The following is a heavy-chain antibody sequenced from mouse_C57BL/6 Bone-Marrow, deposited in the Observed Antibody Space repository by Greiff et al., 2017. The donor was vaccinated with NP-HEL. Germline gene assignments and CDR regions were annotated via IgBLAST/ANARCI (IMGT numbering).Heavy chain of an antibody. CDR1: GYTFTDYY. V-gene: IGHV1-76*01. CDR3: ARRALYYGSSPWFAY. CDR2: IYPGSGNT. D-gene: IGHD1-1*01. J-gene: IGHJ3*01. Sequence: QVQLQQSGAELVRPGASVKLSCKASGYTFTDYYINWVKQRPGQGLEWIARIYPGSGNTYYNEKFKGKATLTAEKSSSTAYMQLSSLTSEDSAVYFCARRALYYGSSPWFAYWGQGTLVTVSA.